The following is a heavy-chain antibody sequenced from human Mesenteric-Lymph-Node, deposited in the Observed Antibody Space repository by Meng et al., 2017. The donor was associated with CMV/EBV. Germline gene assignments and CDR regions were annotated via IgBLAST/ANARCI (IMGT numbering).Heavy chain of an antibody. CDR1: GFTFSSYW. CDR2: INWNGGST. V-gene: IGHV3-20*04. J-gene: IGHJ4*02. CDR3: ARSLGGSGSYFDY. Sequence: GESLKISCAASGFTFSSYWMHWVRQAPGKGLEWVSGINWNGGSTGYADSVKGRFTISRDNAKNSLYLQMNSLRAEDTALYYCARSLGGSGSYFDYWGQGTLVTVSS. D-gene: IGHD3-10*01.